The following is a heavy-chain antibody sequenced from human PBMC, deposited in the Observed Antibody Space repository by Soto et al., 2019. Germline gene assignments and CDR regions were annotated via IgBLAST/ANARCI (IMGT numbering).Heavy chain of an antibody. V-gene: IGHV4-59*08. CDR1: GSSISSYY. CDR2: IYYSGST. Sequence: SETLSLTCTVPGSSISSYYWSWSRQPPGKGLEWIGYIYYSGSTNYNPSLKSRVPISVDTSHSQFSLELSSVTAADTAVYYCARHPTVTEYYFDYWGQGTLVTVSS. J-gene: IGHJ4*02. D-gene: IGHD4-17*01. CDR3: ARHPTVTEYYFDY.